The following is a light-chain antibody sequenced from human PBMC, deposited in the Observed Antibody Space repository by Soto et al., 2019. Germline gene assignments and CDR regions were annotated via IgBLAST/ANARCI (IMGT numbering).Light chain of an antibody. V-gene: IGKV1-9*01. CDR2: AAS. J-gene: IGKJ4*01. CDR1: QDIRNY. CDR3: QQLSTYPST. Sequence: IQLTQSPSSLSASVGDRVTVTCRASQDIRNYLAWYQQKPGEAPKLLIFAASTLQSGVPSRFSGSGSGTDFTLTISSLQAEDFATYYCQQLSTYPSTFGGGIKVDI.